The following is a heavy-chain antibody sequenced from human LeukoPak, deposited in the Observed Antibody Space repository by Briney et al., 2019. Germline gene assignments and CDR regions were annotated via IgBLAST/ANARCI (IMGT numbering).Heavy chain of an antibody. CDR2: IYYSGST. CDR3: VRQDYYGSGSYCLTVS. D-gene: IGHD3-10*01. CDR1: GGSISSSSYY. J-gene: IGHJ5*02. V-gene: IGHV4-39*01. Sequence: PSETLSLTCTVSGGSISSSSYYWGWIRQPPGKGLEWIGSIYYSGSTYYNPSLKSRVTISVDTSKNQFSLKLSSVTAADTAVYYCVRQDYYGSGSYCLTVSWGQGTLVTVSS.